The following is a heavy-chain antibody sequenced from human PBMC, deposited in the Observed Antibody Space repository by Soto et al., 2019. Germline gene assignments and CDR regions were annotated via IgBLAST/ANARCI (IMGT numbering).Heavy chain of an antibody. CDR1: GYSFTSYW. CDR3: ARGTYYYDSSGYSAHYYGMDV. J-gene: IGHJ6*02. Sequence: GESLKISCKGSGYSFTSYWIGWVRQMPGKGLEWMGIIYPGDSDTRYSPSFQGQVTISADKSISTAYLQWSSLKASDTAMYYCARGTYYYDSSGYSAHYYGMDVWGQGTTVTVSS. D-gene: IGHD3-22*01. CDR2: IYPGDSDT. V-gene: IGHV5-51*01.